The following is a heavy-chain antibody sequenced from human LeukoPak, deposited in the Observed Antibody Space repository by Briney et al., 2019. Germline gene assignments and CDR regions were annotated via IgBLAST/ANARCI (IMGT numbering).Heavy chain of an antibody. CDR1: GXSISSYY. Sequence: SETLSLTCTVSGXSISSYYRSWIRQPPGKGLEWIGYIYYSGSTNYNPSLKSRVTISVDTSKNQFSLKLSSVTAADTAVYYCARDYSQLGRFDPWGQGTLVTVSS. D-gene: IGHD6-6*01. CDR3: ARDYSQLGRFDP. CDR2: IYYSGST. V-gene: IGHV4-59*01. J-gene: IGHJ5*02.